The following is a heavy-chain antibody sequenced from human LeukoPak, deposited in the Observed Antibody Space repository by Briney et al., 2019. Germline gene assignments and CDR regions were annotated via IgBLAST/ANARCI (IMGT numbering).Heavy chain of an antibody. D-gene: IGHD5-18*01. CDR1: GYTFTSYG. CDR3: ARAHSYGTPFDY. Sequence: ASVKVSCKASGYTFTSYGISWVRQAPGQGLEWMGWISAYNGNTNYAQKLQGRVTMTTDTSTSTVYMELRSLRSDDTAVYYCARAHSYGTPFDYWGQGTLVTVSS. V-gene: IGHV1-18*01. CDR2: ISAYNGNT. J-gene: IGHJ4*02.